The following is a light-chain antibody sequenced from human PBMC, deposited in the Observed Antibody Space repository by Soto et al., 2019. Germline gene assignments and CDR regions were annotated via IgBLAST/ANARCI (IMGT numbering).Light chain of an antibody. V-gene: IGLV3-21*04. CDR2: YDT. CDR1: KIGTKS. Sequence: SYELTQPPSVSVAPGKTASITCGGNKIGTKSVHWYQQKPGQAPVLVIFYDTDRPSGIPERFSGSNSGNTATLTISRVEAGDEADYYCQVWDSSSDHAVFGGGTKLTVL. CDR3: QVWDSSSDHAV. J-gene: IGLJ2*01.